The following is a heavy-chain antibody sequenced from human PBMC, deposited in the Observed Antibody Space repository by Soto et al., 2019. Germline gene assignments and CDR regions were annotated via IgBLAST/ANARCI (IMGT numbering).Heavy chain of an antibody. CDR1: GGSISSSSYY. Sequence: SETLSLTCTVSGGSISSSSYYWGWIRQPPGKGLEWIGSIYYSGSTYYNPSLKSRVTISVDTSKNQFSLKLSSVTAADTAVYYCATTSGVIIEVVDYWGQGTLVTVSS. CDR2: IYYSGST. D-gene: IGHD3-10*01. CDR3: ATTSGVIIEVVDY. V-gene: IGHV4-39*01. J-gene: IGHJ4*02.